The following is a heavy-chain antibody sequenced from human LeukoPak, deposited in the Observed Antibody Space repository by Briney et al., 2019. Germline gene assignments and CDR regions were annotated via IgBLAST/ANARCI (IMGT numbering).Heavy chain of an antibody. CDR3: AREYCSSTSCPWVDY. Sequence: SETLSLTCAVYGGSFSMYHWIWIRQSPGKGLEWIGEINHSGITNYNPALKRRGTMSVDTSKNQFPLKLRSVTAADTAVYYRAREYCSSTSCPWVDYWGQGTLVTVSS. D-gene: IGHD2-2*01. V-gene: IGHV4-34*01. J-gene: IGHJ4*02. CDR1: GGSFSMYH. CDR2: INHSGIT.